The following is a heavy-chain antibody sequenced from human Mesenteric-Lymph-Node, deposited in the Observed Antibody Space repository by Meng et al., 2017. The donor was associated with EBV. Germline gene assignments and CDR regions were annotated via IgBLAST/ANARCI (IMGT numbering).Heavy chain of an antibody. J-gene: IGHJ4*02. CDR2: IIPVFGIT. CDR3: ASTSSGYYYGSG. Sequence: QVQLVQSGAEVKKAGSSVKVSCKASGGTLSNYAISWVRQAPGQGLEWMGGIIPVFGITNYAQKFQDRVTVTADESTSTAYMELGTLTSEDTAVYYCASTSSGYYYGSGWGQGTLVTVSS. V-gene: IGHV1-69*01. CDR1: GGTLSNYA. D-gene: IGHD3-10*01.